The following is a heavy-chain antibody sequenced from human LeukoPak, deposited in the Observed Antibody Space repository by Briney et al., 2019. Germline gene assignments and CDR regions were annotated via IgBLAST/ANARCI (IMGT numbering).Heavy chain of an antibody. D-gene: IGHD3-10*01. Sequence: ASVKVSCKASGYTFTSYYMHWVRQAPGQGLEWMGIINPSGGSTSCAQKFQGRVTMTRDTSTSTVYMELSSLRSEDTAVYYCARDRHTYYYGSGSYSTYSYMDVWGKGTTVTISS. CDR3: ARDRHTYYYGSGSYSTYSYMDV. V-gene: IGHV1-46*01. J-gene: IGHJ6*03. CDR2: INPSGGST. CDR1: GYTFTSYY.